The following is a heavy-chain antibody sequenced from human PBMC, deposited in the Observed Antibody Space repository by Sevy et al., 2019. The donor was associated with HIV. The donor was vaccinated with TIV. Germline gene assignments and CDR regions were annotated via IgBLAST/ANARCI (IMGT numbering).Heavy chain of an antibody. Sequence: SETLSLTCSVSGDSISSLNDYWSWIRQHPGKGLEWIGYISYSGRTYYNPSLKSRVTIPVDTSKNHFSLNLSSVTAADTAVYYCARGNAYLTRDAFDIWGQGTMVTVSS. D-gene: IGHD1-26*01. J-gene: IGHJ3*02. CDR1: GDSISSLNDY. V-gene: IGHV4-31*03. CDR2: ISYSGRT. CDR3: ARGNAYLTRDAFDI.